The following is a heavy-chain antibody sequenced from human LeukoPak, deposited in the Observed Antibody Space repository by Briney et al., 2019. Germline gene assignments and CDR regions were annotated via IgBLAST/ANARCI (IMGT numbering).Heavy chain of an antibody. CDR2: IYYSGST. Sequence: SETLSLTCTVSGGSISSYYWSWIRQPPGKGLEWIGYIYYSGSTNYNPSLKSRVTISVDTSKNQFSLKLSSVTAADTAVYYRARDSVGSFDYWGQGTLVTVSS. V-gene: IGHV4-59*01. CDR1: GGSISSYY. D-gene: IGHD1-26*01. J-gene: IGHJ4*02. CDR3: ARDSVGSFDY.